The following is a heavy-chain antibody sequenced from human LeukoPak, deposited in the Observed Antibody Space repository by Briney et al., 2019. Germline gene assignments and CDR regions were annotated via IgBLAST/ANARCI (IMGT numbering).Heavy chain of an antibody. CDR1: GFNFISYG. V-gene: IGHV3-23*01. J-gene: IGHJ1*01. D-gene: IGHD3-22*01. CDR2: IGGTGGRT. Sequence: SGGSLRLSCEVSGFNFISYGMSWVRQAPGKGMSWVSHIGGTGGRTYYVESVKGRFTISRDNAKNTVSLQMNSLRAEDTGVCYCARAPSEIGGYYPEYFLHWGQGTLVTVSS. CDR3: ARAPSEIGGYYPEYFLH.